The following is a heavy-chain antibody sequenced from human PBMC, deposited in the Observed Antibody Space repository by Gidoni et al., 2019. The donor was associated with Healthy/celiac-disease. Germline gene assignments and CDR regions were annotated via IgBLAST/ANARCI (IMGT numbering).Heavy chain of an antibody. CDR1: GYTFPGYY. V-gene: IGHV1-2*02. Sequence: QVQLVQSGADVKKPGASVKVSCKASGYTFPGYYMHWVRQAPGQGPEWMGWINPNSGGTNYAQKFQGRVTMTRDTSISTAYMELSRLRSDDTAVYYCAREGVYCSSTSCPDYWGQGTLVTVSS. D-gene: IGHD2-2*01. CDR2: INPNSGGT. CDR3: AREGVYCSSTSCPDY. J-gene: IGHJ4*02.